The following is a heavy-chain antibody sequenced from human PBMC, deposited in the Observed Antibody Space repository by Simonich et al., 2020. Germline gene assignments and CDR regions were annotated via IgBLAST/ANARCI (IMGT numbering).Heavy chain of an antibody. CDR3: ARDGLGTAYYYYMDV. J-gene: IGHJ6*03. D-gene: IGHD7-27*01. V-gene: IGHV3-7*01. Sequence: EVQLVESGGGLVQPGGSLRLSCAASGFTFSSYWRSWVRQAPGKGLEWVANIKQDGREKYYVDSVKGRFTISRDNAKNSLYLQMNSLRAEDTAVYYCARDGLGTAYYYYMDVWGKGTTVTVSS. CDR2: IKQDGREK. CDR1: GFTFSSYW.